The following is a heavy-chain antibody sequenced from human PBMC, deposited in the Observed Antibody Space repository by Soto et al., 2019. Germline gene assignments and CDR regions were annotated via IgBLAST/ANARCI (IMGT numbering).Heavy chain of an antibody. J-gene: IGHJ5*02. D-gene: IGHD3-10*01. CDR3: ARGLMVRGGLNWFDP. CDR1: GGSFSGYY. Sequence: SETLSLTCAVYGGSFSGYYWSWIRQPPGKGLEWIGYIYYSGSTYYNPSLKSRVTISVDTSKNQFSLKLSSVTAADTAVYYCARGLMVRGGLNWFDPWGQGTLVTVSS. CDR2: IYYSGST. V-gene: IGHV4-59*01.